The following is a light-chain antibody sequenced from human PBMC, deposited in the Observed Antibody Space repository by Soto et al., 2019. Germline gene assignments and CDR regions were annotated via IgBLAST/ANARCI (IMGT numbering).Light chain of an antibody. CDR2: KAS. Sequence: IHITQSPSTLSASVGDRVTITCRASQSISSWLAWYQQKPGKAPKLLIYKASSLESGVPSRFSGSGSGTEFTLTISSLQPDDFATYYCQQYNSYPITFGQGTRLEI. CDR1: QSISSW. V-gene: IGKV1-5*03. CDR3: QQYNSYPIT. J-gene: IGKJ5*01.